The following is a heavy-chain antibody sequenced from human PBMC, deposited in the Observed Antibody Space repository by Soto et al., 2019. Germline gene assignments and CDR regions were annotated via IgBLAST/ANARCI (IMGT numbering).Heavy chain of an antibody. CDR2: FYYSENT. V-gene: IGHV4-39*01. D-gene: IGHD2-2*01. J-gene: IGHJ6*02. CDR3: AKLAGYCSGNSCHGYYAMDV. Sequence: SATLSLTCSVSGGSISSRSYSWGWIRQPPGEGLEWIGTFYYSENTYYNPSLKSRVSISVDTSKNQFSLKVSSVTAADTAVYYCAKLAGYCSGNSCHGYYAMDVWGQGTTVT. CDR1: GGSISSRSYS.